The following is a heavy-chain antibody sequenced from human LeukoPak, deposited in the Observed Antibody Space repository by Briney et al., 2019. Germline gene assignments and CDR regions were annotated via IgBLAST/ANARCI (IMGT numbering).Heavy chain of an antibody. Sequence: SETLSLTCAVYGGSFSGYYWSWIRQPPGKGLEWIGEINHGGSTNYNPSLKSRVTISVDTSKNQFSLKLSSVTAADTAVYYCARERRYYDSSGYYEGFDYWGQGTLVTVSS. J-gene: IGHJ4*02. D-gene: IGHD3-22*01. CDR2: INHGGST. CDR1: GGSFSGYY. CDR3: ARERRYYDSSGYYEGFDY. V-gene: IGHV4-34*01.